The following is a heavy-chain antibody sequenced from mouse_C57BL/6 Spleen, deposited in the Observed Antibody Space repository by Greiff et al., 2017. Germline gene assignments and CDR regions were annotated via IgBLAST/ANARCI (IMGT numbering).Heavy chain of an antibody. CDR3: ARDYYGSSFGY. CDR2: IYPGSGNT. V-gene: IGHV1-76*01. Sequence: VKLQQSGAELVRPGASVKLSCKASGYTFTDYYINWVKQRPGQGLEWIARIYPGSGNTYYNEKFKGKATLTAEKSSSTAYMQLSSLTSEDSAVYCCARDYYGSSFGYWGQGTTLTVSS. D-gene: IGHD1-1*01. CDR1: GYTFTDYY. J-gene: IGHJ2*01.